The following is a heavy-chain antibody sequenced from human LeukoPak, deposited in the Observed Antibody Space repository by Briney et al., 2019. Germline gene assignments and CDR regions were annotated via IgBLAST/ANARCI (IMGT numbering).Heavy chain of an antibody. V-gene: IGHV4-39*07. CDR2: INHSGST. CDR1: GGSISSSSYY. D-gene: IGHD3-22*01. J-gene: IGHJ4*02. Sequence: PSETLSLTCTVSGGSISSSSYYWGWIRQPPGKGLEWIGEINHSGSTNYNPSLKSRVTISVDTSKNQFSLKLSSVTAADTAVYYCARTTVVVMGFDYWGQGTLVTVSS. CDR3: ARTTVVVMGFDY.